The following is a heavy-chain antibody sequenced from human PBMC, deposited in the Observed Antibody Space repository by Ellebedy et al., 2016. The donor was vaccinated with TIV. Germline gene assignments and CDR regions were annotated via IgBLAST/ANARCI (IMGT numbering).Heavy chain of an antibody. J-gene: IGHJ3*02. V-gene: IGHV3-15*01. CDR2: IKSKTDGGTT. D-gene: IGHD2-8*01. CDR1: GFTFSNAW. Sequence: PGGSLRLSCAASGFTFSNAWMSWVRQAPGKGLEWVGRIKSKTDGGTTDYAAPVKGRFTNSRDDSKTTLYLQMNSLKTEDTAVYYCTTESPVSDAFDIWGQGTMVTVSS. CDR3: TTESPVSDAFDI.